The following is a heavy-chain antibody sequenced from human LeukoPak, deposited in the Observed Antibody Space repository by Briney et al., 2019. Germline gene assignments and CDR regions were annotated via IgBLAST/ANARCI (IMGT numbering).Heavy chain of an antibody. CDR2: ISGSGGST. D-gene: IGHD3-3*01. Sequence: HTGGSLRLSCTTSGFTFATYSMSWVRQAPGQGLEWVAAISGSGGSTYYADSVKGRFTISRDNSKNTLYLQMNSLRAEDTAVYYCAKDLWSGSPSWFDPWGQGTLVTVSS. V-gene: IGHV3-23*01. CDR3: AKDLWSGSPSWFDP. CDR1: GFTFATYS. J-gene: IGHJ5*02.